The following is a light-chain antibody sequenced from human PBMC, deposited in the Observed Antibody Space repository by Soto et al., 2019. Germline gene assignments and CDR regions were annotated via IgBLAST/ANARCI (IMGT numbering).Light chain of an antibody. CDR1: SSDVGGYNF. CDR2: DVT. CDR3: SSSTSSSTLV. V-gene: IGLV2-14*03. J-gene: IGLJ1*01. Sequence: QSALTQPASVSGSPGQSITISCTGTSSDVGGYNFVSWYQHHPGKAPKIMIYDVTNRPSGVSNRFSGSKSGNTAPLTISGLQAEDEADYYCSSSTSSSTLVFGTGTKVTVL.